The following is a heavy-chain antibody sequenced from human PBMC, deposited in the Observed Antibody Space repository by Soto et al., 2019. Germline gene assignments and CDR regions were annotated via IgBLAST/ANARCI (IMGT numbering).Heavy chain of an antibody. J-gene: IGHJ4*02. V-gene: IGHV4-59*01. CDR3: ARVGANDFWSGPTQYYFDY. CDR2: IYYSGST. CDR1: GGSISSYY. D-gene: IGHD3-3*01. Sequence: SETLSLTCTVSGGSISSYYWSWIRQPPGKGLEWIGYIYYSGSTNYNPSLKSRVTISVDTSKNQFSLKLSSVTAADTAVYYCARVGANDFWSGPTQYYFDYWGQGTLVTVSS.